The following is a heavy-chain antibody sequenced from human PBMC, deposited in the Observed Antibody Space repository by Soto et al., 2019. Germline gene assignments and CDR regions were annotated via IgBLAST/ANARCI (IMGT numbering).Heavy chain of an antibody. Sequence: PGGSLRLSCAASGFTFSSCEMNWVRQAPGKGLEWVSYISSSGSTIYYADSVKGRFTISRDNAKNSLYLQMNSLRAEDTAVYYCARVMSYGYVDGMDVWGQGTTVTVSS. CDR3: ARVMSYGYVDGMDV. J-gene: IGHJ6*02. D-gene: IGHD5-18*01. CDR2: ISSSGSTI. V-gene: IGHV3-48*03. CDR1: GFTFSSCE.